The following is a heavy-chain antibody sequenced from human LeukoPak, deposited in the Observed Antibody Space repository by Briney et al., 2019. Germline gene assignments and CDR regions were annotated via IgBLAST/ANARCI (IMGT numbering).Heavy chain of an antibody. CDR2: ISGDGDTT. J-gene: IGHJ4*02. CDR1: GFTFHASS. Sequence: GGSLRLSCAASGFTFHASSMRWVRQAPGKGLDWVSLISGDGDTTYYADSVKGRFTISRDNSKNSLYLQMNSLRTEDTALYHCAKDRGWYDYWGQGTLVTVSS. D-gene: IGHD6-19*01. V-gene: IGHV3-43*02. CDR3: AKDRGWYDY.